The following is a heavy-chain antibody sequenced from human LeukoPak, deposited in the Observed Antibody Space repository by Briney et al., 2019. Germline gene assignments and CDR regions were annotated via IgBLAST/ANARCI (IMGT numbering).Heavy chain of an antibody. CDR3: ARGSYYMDV. CDR2: IIPIFGRA. J-gene: IGHJ6*03. Sequence: SVKVSCKASGGTFSSYAISWVRQAPGQGQEGMGRIIPIFGRANYAQKFQGRVTITKDECESTDYMELSSLRSEDTAVYYCARGSYYMDVWGKGTTVTVSS. V-gene: IGHV1-69*05. CDR1: GGTFSSYA.